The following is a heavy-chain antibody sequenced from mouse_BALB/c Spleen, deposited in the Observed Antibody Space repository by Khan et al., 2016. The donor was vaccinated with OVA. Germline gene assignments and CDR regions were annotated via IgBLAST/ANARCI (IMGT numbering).Heavy chain of an antibody. J-gene: IGHJ3*01. D-gene: IGHD2-2*01. CDR3: ARGGYGGFGY. CDR1: GYAFTSYI. Sequence: VQLQQPGPELVKPGASVKVSCKASGYAFTSYIMYWVKQSHGKSLEWIGYIDPYNGGTSYNQTFKGKATLTVDKSSTTSYIHLNSLTSEDWAVYYCARGGYGGFGYWGQGTLVTVSA. V-gene: IGHV1S135*01. CDR2: IDPYNGGT.